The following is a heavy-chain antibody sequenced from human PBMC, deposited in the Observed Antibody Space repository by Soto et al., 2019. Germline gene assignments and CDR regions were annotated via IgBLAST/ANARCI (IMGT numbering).Heavy chain of an antibody. D-gene: IGHD6-19*01. V-gene: IGHV3-30-3*02. CDR1: VFTVTMSA. J-gene: IGHJ3*02. Sequence: PWGSLRLAWASSVFTVTMSAIPWVCQTPGKGLEWLDLISYDGSRKYYGDSVKGRFTISKYNSKNTVYLEMNSLGPEDTSVYYCAKTRRGWHWDDDFDIWAQGTKVTV. CDR3: AKTRRGWHWDDDFDI. CDR2: ISYDGSRK.